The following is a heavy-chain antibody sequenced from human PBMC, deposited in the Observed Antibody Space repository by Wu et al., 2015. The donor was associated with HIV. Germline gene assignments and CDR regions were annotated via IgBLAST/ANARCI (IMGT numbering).Heavy chain of an antibody. CDR3: ARVAMSSSGWNYYYYAMDV. CDR1: GGTFSSYA. J-gene: IGHJ6*02. Sequence: QVQLEQSGAELKKPGSSVKVSCKASGGTFSSYAISWVRQAPGQGLEWMGRIIPIFGTANYAQKFQGRVTITADESTSTAYMELSSLRSEDTAVYYCARVAMSSSGWNYYYYAMDVWGQGTTVTVSS. V-gene: IGHV1-69*15. D-gene: IGHD6-25*01. CDR2: IIPIFGTA.